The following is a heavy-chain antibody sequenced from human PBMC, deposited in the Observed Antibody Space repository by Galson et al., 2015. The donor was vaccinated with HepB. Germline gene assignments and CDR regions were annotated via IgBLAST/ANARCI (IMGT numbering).Heavy chain of an antibody. CDR3: ARGLREIAKPAGGGWLDP. CDR1: GASVTSDISY. Sequence: ETLSLTCAVSGASVTSDISYWTWIRQPPGKRLEYVGHIDHSGDTFYNPSLKGRVAISLDTSKNQFSLNVKSVTAPDTAVYYWARGLREIAKPAGGGWLDPWGQGTLATVSS. V-gene: IGHV4-61*01. CDR2: IDHSGDT. D-gene: IGHD3-16*01. J-gene: IGHJ5*02.